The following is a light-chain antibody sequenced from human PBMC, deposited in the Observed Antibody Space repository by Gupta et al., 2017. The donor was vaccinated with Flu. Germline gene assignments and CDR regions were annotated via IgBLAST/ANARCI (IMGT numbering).Light chain of an antibody. CDR1: GGVVGGHKL. Sequence: TGGVVGGHKLVDCHQKRTGNAPELMIYEGTRRTAGVAGRFSGSKAGNTASLTISGRQGGDEADYYCCAYGGSNTFVFGGGTKITVL. CDR2: EGT. V-gene: IGLV2-23*01. J-gene: IGLJ1*01. CDR3: CAYGGSNTFV.